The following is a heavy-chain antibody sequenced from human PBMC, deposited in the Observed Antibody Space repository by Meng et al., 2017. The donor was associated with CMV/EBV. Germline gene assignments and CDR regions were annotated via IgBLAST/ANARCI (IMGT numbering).Heavy chain of an antibody. V-gene: IGHV3-7*01. CDR1: GFIFSNDW. CDR2: IKQDGSEK. CDR3: ARVRGSYSLDY. D-gene: IGHD1-26*01. Sequence: GESLMISCAASGFIFSNDWMTWVPRAPGKGLEWVSNIKQDGSEKYYVDSVKGRFTISRDNAKNSLYLQMNSLRAEGTAVYYCARVRGSYSLDYWGQGTLVTVSS. J-gene: IGHJ4*02.